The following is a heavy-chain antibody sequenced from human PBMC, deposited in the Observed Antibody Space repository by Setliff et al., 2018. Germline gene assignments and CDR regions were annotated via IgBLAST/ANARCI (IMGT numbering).Heavy chain of an antibody. CDR2: IYYSGTT. V-gene: IGHV4-39*01. J-gene: IGHJ3*02. CDR3: ARRGYYYGWGDSNAFDI. D-gene: IGHD3-10*01. CDR1: GGSISTSSY. Sequence: SETLSLTCTVSGGSISTSSYWGWIRQPPGKGLEWIGSIYYSGTTYYNPSLKSRVTISVDASKNQFSLKLSSVTAADTAVYYCARRGYYYGWGDSNAFDIWGQGTMVTVSS.